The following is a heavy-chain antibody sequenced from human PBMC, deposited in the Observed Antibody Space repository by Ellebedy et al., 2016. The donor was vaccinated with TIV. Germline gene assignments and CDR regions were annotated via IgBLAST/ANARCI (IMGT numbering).Heavy chain of an antibody. CDR1: GYTFTSYG. CDR2: ISAYNGNT. J-gene: IGHJ4*02. CDR3: ASTYYYGSGSPYYFDY. V-gene: IGHV1-18*01. Sequence: AASVKVSCKASGYTFTSYGISWVRQAPGQGLEWMGWISAYNGNTNYAQKFQGRVTITADKSTSTAYMELSSLRSEDTAVYYCASTYYYGSGSPYYFDYWGQGTLVTVSS. D-gene: IGHD3-10*01.